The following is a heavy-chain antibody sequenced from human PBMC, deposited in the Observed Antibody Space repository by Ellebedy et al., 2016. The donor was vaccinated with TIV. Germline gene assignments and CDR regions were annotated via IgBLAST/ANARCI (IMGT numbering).Heavy chain of an antibody. V-gene: IGHV5-51*01. J-gene: IGHJ4*02. CDR1: GYSFTDYW. CDR2: IYPGDSDI. CDR3: ARHAGSWVSGGSKAVVY. D-gene: IGHD6-13*01. Sequence: GESLKISCKGFGYSFTDYWIGWVRQVPGKGLEWMGIIYPGDSDIRYSPSFQGQVTISAHKSISTAYLQWSSLKASDTAMYYCARHAGSWVSGGSKAVVYWGQGTLVTVSS.